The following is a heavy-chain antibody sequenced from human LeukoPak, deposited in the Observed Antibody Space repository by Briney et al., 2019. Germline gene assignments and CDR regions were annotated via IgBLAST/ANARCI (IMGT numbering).Heavy chain of an antibody. V-gene: IGHV1-2*02. J-gene: IGHJ4*02. CDR1: GYTFTGYY. D-gene: IGHD3-22*01. Sequence: VASVKVSCKASGYTFTGYYMHWVRQAPGQGLEWMGWINPNSGGTNYAQKFQGRVTMTRDTSISTAYMELSSLRSEDTAVYYCARGLPTYYYDSSDIDYWGQGTLVTVSS. CDR3: ARGLPTYYYDSSDIDY. CDR2: INPNSGGT.